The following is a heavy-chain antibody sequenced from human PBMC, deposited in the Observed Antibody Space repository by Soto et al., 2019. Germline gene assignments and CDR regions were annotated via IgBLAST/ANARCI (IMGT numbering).Heavy chain of an antibody. Sequence: SVKVSCKASGYTFTSYAMHWVRQAPGQRLEWMGGIMPMFRTPDYAQKFQGRVTITADESTSTAYMELSGLKSDDTAVYYCARDKDRLQLGGNYYYILDVWGQGTTVTVSS. D-gene: IGHD5-12*01. CDR2: IMPMFRTP. V-gene: IGHV1-69*13. CDR3: ARDKDRLQLGGNYYYILDV. J-gene: IGHJ6*02. CDR1: GYTFTSYA.